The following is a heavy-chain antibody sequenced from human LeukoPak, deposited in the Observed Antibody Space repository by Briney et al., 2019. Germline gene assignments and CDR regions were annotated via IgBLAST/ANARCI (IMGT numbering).Heavy chain of an antibody. CDR3: ARPPAPHPYFDY. V-gene: IGHV3-66*02. J-gene: IGHJ4*02. Sequence: GGSLRLSCAASGFTVSSNYMSWVRQAPGKGLECVSFIYRGDSTFCADPVKGRFTISRDNSDNTLYLQMDSLRPEDTAVYYCARPPAPHPYFDYWGQGTLVTVSS. CDR2: IYRGDST. CDR1: GFTVSSNY.